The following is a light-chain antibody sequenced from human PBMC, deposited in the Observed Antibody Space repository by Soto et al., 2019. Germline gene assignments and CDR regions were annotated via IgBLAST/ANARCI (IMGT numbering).Light chain of an antibody. CDR3: AVWDDNLNAVV. J-gene: IGLJ2*01. Sequence: QSVLTQPPSMSGTPGQRVAISCSGSSSNVATNSVNWYQQFPTTAPKLLIYTNNHRPSEVPDRFSASKSGTSASLAISGLQSEDEAHYYCAVWDDNLNAVVFGGGTKVTVL. CDR1: SSNVATNS. CDR2: TNN. V-gene: IGLV1-44*01.